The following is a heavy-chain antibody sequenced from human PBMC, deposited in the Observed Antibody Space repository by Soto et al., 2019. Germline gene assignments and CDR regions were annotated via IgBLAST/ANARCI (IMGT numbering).Heavy chain of an antibody. D-gene: IGHD2-2*01. CDR3: ARVGCSSRSCYCRKWFDP. V-gene: IGHV1-3*01. CDR1: GYTFPSYA. J-gene: IGHJ5*02. CDR2: INAGNGNT. Sequence: VKVSRKASGYTFPSYAMHWVRQAPGQTLEWMGWINAGNGNTKYSQKFQGRVTITRDTSVSTAYLELSSLRSEDTAVYYCARVGCSSRSCYCRKWFDPWGQGTLVTVSS.